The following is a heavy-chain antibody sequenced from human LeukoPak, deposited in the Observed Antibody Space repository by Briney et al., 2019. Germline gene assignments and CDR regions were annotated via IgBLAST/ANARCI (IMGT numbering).Heavy chain of an antibody. V-gene: IGHV3-30-3*01. J-gene: IGHJ4*02. Sequence: PGRSLRLSCAASGFIFNNYARNWVRRAPGEGGEWGSVISYYSTNTHYSHFVEGRFTISTHNSNNTVFLQMSGLRTEDTALYYCARLISMINGLGDFWGQGSAVIVSS. D-gene: IGHD3-22*01. CDR3: ARLISMINGLGDF. CDR1: GFIFNNYA. CDR2: ISYYSTNT.